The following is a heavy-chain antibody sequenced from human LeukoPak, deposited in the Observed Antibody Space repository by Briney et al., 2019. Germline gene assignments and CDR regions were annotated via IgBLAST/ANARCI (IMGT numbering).Heavy chain of an antibody. Sequence: ASVKVSCKASGYTFTGYYMHWVRQAPGQGLEWMGWINPNSGGTNYAQKFQGRVTMTRDTSISTAYMELSSLRSEDTAVYYCATGVTIPYNWNRASQNAFDIWGQGTMVTVSS. D-gene: IGHD1-20*01. CDR1: GYTFTGYY. V-gene: IGHV1-2*02. CDR2: INPNSGGT. CDR3: ATGVTIPYNWNRASQNAFDI. J-gene: IGHJ3*02.